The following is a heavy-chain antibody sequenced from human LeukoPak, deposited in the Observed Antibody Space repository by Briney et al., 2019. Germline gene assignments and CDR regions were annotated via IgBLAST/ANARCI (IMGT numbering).Heavy chain of an antibody. Sequence: SETLSLTCTVSGGSISSYYWSWIRQPAGKGLERIGRIYTSGSTNYNPSPKSRVTMSVDTSKNQFSLKLSSVTAADTAVYYCARDGDIVVVPAAGPYFDWPHDAFDIWGQGTMVTVSS. J-gene: IGHJ3*02. V-gene: IGHV4-4*07. CDR3: ARDGDIVVVPAAGPYFDWPHDAFDI. CDR2: IYTSGST. D-gene: IGHD2-2*01. CDR1: GGSISSYY.